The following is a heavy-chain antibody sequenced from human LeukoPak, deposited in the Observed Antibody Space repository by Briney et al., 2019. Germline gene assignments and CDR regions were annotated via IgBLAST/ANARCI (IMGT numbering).Heavy chain of an antibody. Sequence: SVKVSCKASGGTFSSYAISWVRQAPGQGLEWMGGIIPILGTANYAQKFQGRVTMTTDTSTSTAYMELRSLRSDDTAVYYCARAGGDNCLEGDDYWGQGTLVTVSS. CDR3: ARAGGDNCLEGDDY. CDR2: IIPILGTA. CDR1: GGTFSSYA. J-gene: IGHJ4*02. V-gene: IGHV1-69*10. D-gene: IGHD1-1*01.